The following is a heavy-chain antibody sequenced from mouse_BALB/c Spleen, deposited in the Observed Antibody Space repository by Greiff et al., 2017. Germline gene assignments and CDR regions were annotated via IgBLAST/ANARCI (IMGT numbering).Heavy chain of an antibody. D-gene: IGHD2-14*01. V-gene: IGHV1S81*02. CDR2: INPSNGRT. CDR1: GYTFTSYW. Sequence: QVHVKQPGAELVKPGASVKLSCKASGYTFTSYWMHWVKQRPGQGLEWIGEINPSNGRTNYNEKFKSKATLTVDKSSSTAYMQLSSLTSEDSAVYYCARAAYYRYDRYAMDYWGQGTSVTVSS. J-gene: IGHJ4*01. CDR3: ARAAYYRYDRYAMDY.